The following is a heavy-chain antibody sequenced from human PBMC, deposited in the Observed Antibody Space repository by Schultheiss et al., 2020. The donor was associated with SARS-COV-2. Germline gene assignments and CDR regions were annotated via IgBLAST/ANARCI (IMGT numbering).Heavy chain of an antibody. V-gene: IGHV3-23*01. CDR1: GFTFSTYS. CDR2: ISGSGGST. D-gene: IGHD6-19*01. J-gene: IGHJ5*02. CDR3: AKAPSIGWDWFDP. Sequence: GGSLRLSCAASGFTFSTYSMNWVRQAPGKGLEWVSGISGSGGSTYYADSVKGRFTISRDNSKNTLYLQMNSLRAEDTAVYYCAKAPSIGWDWFDPWGQGTLVTVSS.